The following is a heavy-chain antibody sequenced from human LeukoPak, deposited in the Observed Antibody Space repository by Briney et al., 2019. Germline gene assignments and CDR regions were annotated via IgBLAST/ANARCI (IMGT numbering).Heavy chain of an antibody. CDR2: IYYSGST. V-gene: IGHV4-59*01. CDR1: GESISGFY. CDR3: AKSRSLELQYFDT. D-gene: IGHD1-7*01. Sequence: PSETLSLTCTVSGESISGFYWNWIRQPPGKGLEWLGYIYYSGSTNYNPSLKSRVTISIDTSKNQFSLKLSSVTAADTAVYYCAKSRSLELQYFDTWGQGTLATVSS. J-gene: IGHJ4*02.